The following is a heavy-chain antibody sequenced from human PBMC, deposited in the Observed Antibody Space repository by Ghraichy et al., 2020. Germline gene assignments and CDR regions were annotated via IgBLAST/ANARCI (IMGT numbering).Heavy chain of an antibody. CDR3: ARGMGATPARAFDI. D-gene: IGHD1-26*01. Sequence: ASVKVSCKASSYNFISHGISWIRQAPGQGLEWMGWISAYNGNTKYAQKVQGRVTMTKDTSTSTVYMEVRSLRPDDSAIYYCARGMGATPARAFDIWGQGTMVTVSS. J-gene: IGHJ3*02. CDR2: ISAYNGNT. V-gene: IGHV1-18*04. CDR1: SYNFISHG.